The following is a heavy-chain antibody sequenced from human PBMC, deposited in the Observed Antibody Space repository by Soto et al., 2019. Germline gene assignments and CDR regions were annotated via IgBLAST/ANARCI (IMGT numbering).Heavy chain of an antibody. V-gene: IGHV3-30-3*01. CDR3: ARDRVAAAGTGIDY. D-gene: IGHD6-13*01. J-gene: IGHJ4*02. CDR2: ISYDGSNK. CDR1: GFTFSSYA. Sequence: GGSLRLSCAASGFTFSSYAMHWVRQAPGKGLEWVAVISYDGSNKYYADSVKGRFTISRDNSKNTLYLQMNSLRAEDTAVYYCARDRVAAAGTGIDYWGQGTLVTVSS.